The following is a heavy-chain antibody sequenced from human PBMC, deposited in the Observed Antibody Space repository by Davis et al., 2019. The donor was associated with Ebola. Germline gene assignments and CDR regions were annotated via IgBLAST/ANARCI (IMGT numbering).Heavy chain of an antibody. D-gene: IGHD6-19*01. CDR3: ARDWAGTFWFDP. J-gene: IGHJ5*02. CDR1: GYTFTSYG. CDR2: INPSGGST. V-gene: IGHV1-46*01. Sequence: AASVKVSCKASGYTFTSYGISWVRQAPGQGLEWMGIINPSGGSTSHAQKFQGRVTMTRDTSTSTVYMELSSLRSEDTAVYYCARDWAGTFWFDPWGQGTLVTVSS.